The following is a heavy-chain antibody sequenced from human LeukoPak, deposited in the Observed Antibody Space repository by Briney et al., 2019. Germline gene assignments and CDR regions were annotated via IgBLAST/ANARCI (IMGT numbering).Heavy chain of an antibody. Sequence: GESLKIACKASGYSFTSYWIGWVRHMPGKGLEWMGIIDPSDSETRYTPSFQGQVTISVDKSLTTAYLQWNSLKASDTAMYYCARQTAMGRSGDYWGQGTLVTVSS. CDR1: GYSFTSYW. V-gene: IGHV5-51*01. J-gene: IGHJ4*02. CDR3: ARQTAMGRSGDY. CDR2: IDPSDSET. D-gene: IGHD7-27*01.